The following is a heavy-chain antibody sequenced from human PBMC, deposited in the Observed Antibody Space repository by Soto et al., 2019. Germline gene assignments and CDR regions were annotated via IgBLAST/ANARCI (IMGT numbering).Heavy chain of an antibody. CDR1: GGSVSSYY. CDR3: ARTYYGGLRWFDL. V-gene: IGHV4-59*02. Sequence: PSETLSLTCTVSGGSVSSYYWSWLRQPPGKGLEWIGYIYYTGTTDYNPSLRSRVTISVDRSKNQFSLKLSSVTAADTAVYYCARTYYGGLRWFDLWGQGTLVTVSS. J-gene: IGHJ5*02. D-gene: IGHD3-10*01. CDR2: IYYTGTT.